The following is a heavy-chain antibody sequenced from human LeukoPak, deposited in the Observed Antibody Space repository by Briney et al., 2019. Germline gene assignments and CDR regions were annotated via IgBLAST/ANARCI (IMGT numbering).Heavy chain of an antibody. CDR1: GFTFSNCA. V-gene: IGHV3-23*01. D-gene: IGHD4-11*01. Sequence: PGGSLRLSCAASGFTFSNCAMSSVHQAPGKGLEWVSSIGGSGGATYYADSVKGRFTISRDNSKNTLNLHMNSLRAEDTAVYYCAKCSTGRYYWAQGTLVTVSS. CDR3: AKCSTGRYY. J-gene: IGHJ4*02. CDR2: IGGSGGAT.